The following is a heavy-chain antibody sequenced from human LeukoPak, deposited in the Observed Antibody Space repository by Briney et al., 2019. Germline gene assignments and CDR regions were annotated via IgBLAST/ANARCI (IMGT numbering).Heavy chain of an antibody. CDR3: ARGKSSGWPVGLCMDV. CDR2: INSSAGTT. Sequence: ASVKVSCKASGYTFTSYYMHWVRPAPGQGLEWMGLINSSAGTTTYAQKFQGRVTVTRDTSTSTVYMDLSSLKSEDTAVYYCARGKSSGWPVGLCMDVWGQGTTVTVSS. CDR1: GYTFTSYY. D-gene: IGHD6-19*01. V-gene: IGHV1-46*01. J-gene: IGHJ6*02.